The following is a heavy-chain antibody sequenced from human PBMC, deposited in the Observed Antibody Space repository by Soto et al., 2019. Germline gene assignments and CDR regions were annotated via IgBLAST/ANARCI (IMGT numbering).Heavy chain of an antibody. CDR3: ARDKQQLAYYYYYGMDV. CDR2: IKQDVSEK. V-gene: IGHV3-7*01. CDR1: GFTFRGYW. J-gene: IGHJ6*02. D-gene: IGHD6-13*01. Sequence: GSLSLCSAAYGFTFRGYWMSWVRQVPGKGLELVANIKQDVSEKYYVDSVKGRFTISRDNAKNSLYLQMNSLRAEDTAVYYCARDKQQLAYYYYYGMDVWGQGT.